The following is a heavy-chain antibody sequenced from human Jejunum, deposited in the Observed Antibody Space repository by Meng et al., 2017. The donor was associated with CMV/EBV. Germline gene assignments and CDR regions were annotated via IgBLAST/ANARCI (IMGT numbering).Heavy chain of an antibody. V-gene: IGHV4-30-4*01. Sequence: GGSIISGDRYWTWIRQSPGKGLEWIGNVYYSGTTSYNRSLKSRVTISVDTSKNQFSLKLASEIAADTAVYYCVLMIPADTNYFDPWGQGTRVTVSS. J-gene: IGHJ5*02. D-gene: IGHD6-25*01. CDR3: VLMIPADTNYFDP. CDR1: GGSIISGDRY. CDR2: VYYSGTT.